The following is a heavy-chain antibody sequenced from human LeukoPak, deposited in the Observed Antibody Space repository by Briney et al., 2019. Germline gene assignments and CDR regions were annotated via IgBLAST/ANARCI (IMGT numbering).Heavy chain of an antibody. D-gene: IGHD3-22*01. CDR2: IYSGGST. Sequence: PGGSLRLSCAASGFTVSSNYMSWVRQAPGKGLEWVSVIYSGGSTYYADSVKGRFTISRDNSKNTLYLQMNSLRAEDTAVYYCAREWGDYYDSGYIDYWGQGTLVTVSS. CDR1: GFTVSSNY. V-gene: IGHV3-66*01. CDR3: AREWGDYYDSGYIDY. J-gene: IGHJ4*02.